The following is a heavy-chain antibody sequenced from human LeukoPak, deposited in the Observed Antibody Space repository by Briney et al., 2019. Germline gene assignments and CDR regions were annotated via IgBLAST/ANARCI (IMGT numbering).Heavy chain of an antibody. CDR1: GYSFTGHH. CDR2: INPNSGGT. J-gene: IGHJ4*02. D-gene: IGHD3-10*01. Sequence: ASVKVSCKASGYSFTGHHMHWVRQAPGQGLEWMGWINPNSGGTNYAQKFQGRVTMTRDTSISIAYMELSRLRSDDTAVYYCARDMVRGVMFGYWGQGTLVTVSS. V-gene: IGHV1-2*02. CDR3: ARDMVRGVMFGY.